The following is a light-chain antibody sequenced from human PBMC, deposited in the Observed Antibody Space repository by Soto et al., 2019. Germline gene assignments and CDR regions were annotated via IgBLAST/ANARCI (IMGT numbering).Light chain of an antibody. Sequence: EIVMTQSPATLSVSPGERATLSCRASQSVSNNLAWYQQKPGQPPRLLIYGASTRATGIPARFSGSGSGTEFTLTISSLQSEEFAVYYCQQYNNWPGTFGGGTKVEIK. V-gene: IGKV3-15*01. J-gene: IGKJ4*01. CDR1: QSVSNN. CDR2: GAS. CDR3: QQYNNWPGT.